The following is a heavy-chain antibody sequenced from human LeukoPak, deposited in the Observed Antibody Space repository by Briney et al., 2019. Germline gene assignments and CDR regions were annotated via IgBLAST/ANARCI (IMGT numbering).Heavy chain of an antibody. J-gene: IGHJ4*02. CDR1: GFSFSSYP. D-gene: IGHD6-6*01. Sequence: PGGSLRLSCAASGFSFSSYPMHWVRQAPGKGLEYVSVIGSNGDDIYYSNSVKGRFTISRDNSKNTLYLQMGSLRTEDMAVYYCAKGHFASSSFFDYWGPGTLVTVSS. V-gene: IGHV3-64*01. CDR2: IGSNGDDI. CDR3: AKGHFASSSFFDY.